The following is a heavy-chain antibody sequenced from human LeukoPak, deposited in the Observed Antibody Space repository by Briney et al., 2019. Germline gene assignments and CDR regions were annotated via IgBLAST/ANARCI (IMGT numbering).Heavy chain of an antibody. CDR2: INPEGSEK. CDR1: GLTFSSSW. V-gene: IGHV3-7*01. J-gene: IGHJ4*02. CDR3: ATYDSWSGYCIAY. Sequence: QAGGSLRLSCAVSGLTFSSSWMDWVRQAPGKGLEWVASINPEGSEKYSAGSVKGRFTISRDNAKSSLYLQMDSLRVEDTAFYYCATYDSWSGYCIAYWGQGTLVTVSS. D-gene: IGHD3-3*01.